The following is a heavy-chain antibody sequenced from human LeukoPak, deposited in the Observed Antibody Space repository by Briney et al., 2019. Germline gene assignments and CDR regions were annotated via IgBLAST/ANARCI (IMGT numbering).Heavy chain of an antibody. CDR2: IYPGDSDT. D-gene: IGHD3-10*01. CDR3: ARHHDKGVRRAFDI. V-gene: IGHV5-51*01. Sequence: GESLKISCKGSGYTFSTYWIGWVRQVPEKGLEWMGIIYPGDSDTRDSPSFQGHVTMSADKSTAYLQWSSLKASDTGMYYCARHHDKGVRRAFDIWGQGTMVIVSS. J-gene: IGHJ3*02. CDR1: GYTFSTYW.